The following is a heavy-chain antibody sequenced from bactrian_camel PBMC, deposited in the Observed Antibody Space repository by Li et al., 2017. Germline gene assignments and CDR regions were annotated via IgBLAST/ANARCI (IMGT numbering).Heavy chain of an antibody. CDR2: IYSDGSST. J-gene: IGHJ4*01. D-gene: IGHD2*01. CDR1: GFTFSAYY. Sequence: VQLVESGGDLVQPGGSLRLSCAASGFTFSAYYMSWVRQAPGKGLEWVSSIYSDGSSTYYADSVKGRFTISRDNAKNTLYLQLTSLKTEDTAMYYCVKGGLFEYRKSDLYQGTQVTVS. V-gene: IGHV3-2*01.